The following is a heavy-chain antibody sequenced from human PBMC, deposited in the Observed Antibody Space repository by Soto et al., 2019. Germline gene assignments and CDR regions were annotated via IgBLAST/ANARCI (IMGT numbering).Heavy chain of an antibody. V-gene: IGHV1-3*01. CDR2: INGVNGRT. Sequence: QVQLVQSGAEVKKPGASVKVSCKASGFTFTIHWVRQAPGQRPEWMGWINGVNGRTKYSQNFQDRLTITRDTYASTAYMELSSLISGDTAVYYCARDHVTTITEATYGMDAWGQGTTVTVSS. CDR1: GFTFTI. D-gene: IGHD1-7*01. CDR3: ARDHVTTITEATYGMDA. J-gene: IGHJ6*02.